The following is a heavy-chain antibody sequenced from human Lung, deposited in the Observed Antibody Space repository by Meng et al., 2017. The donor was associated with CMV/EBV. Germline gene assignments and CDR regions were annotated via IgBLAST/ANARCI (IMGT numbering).Heavy chain of an antibody. Sequence: QVHLVQAVSELKRPGDSVKVSCQAAGYTFTSSSMNWVRHAPGQGLEWMGWININTGNPTYAQGFTGRFVFSLDTSVSTAYLQIDSLKADDTAVYYCARGNGWRFDYWGQGTLVTVSS. D-gene: IGHD6-19*01. CDR1: GYTFTSSS. V-gene: IGHV7-4-1*01. CDR2: ININTGNP. CDR3: ARGNGWRFDY. J-gene: IGHJ4*02.